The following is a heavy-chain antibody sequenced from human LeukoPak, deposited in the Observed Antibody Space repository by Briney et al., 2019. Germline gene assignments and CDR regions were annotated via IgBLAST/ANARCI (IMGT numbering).Heavy chain of an antibody. J-gene: IGHJ3*02. CDR2: IYYSGST. CDR1: GGSISSYY. D-gene: IGHD5-18*01. CDR3: ARVSDTAFYAFDI. Sequence: SETLSLTCTVSGGSISSYYWSWIRQPPGKGLEWIGYIYYSGSTNYNPSLKSRVTISVDTSKNQFSLKLSSVTAADTAVYYCARVSDTAFYAFDIWGQGTMVTVSS. V-gene: IGHV4-59*12.